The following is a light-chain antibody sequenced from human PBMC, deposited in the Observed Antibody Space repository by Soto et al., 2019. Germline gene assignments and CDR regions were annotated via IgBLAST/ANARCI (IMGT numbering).Light chain of an antibody. CDR3: QQYNNWPRT. CDR2: GAS. J-gene: IGKJ1*01. V-gene: IGKV3-15*01. Sequence: EIVMNQSPATLSVSPGERATLSCRASQIVSSNLAWYQQKPGQAPRLLIYGASTRATGIPARFSGSGSGTEFTLTISSLQSEDFAVYYCQQYNNWPRTFGQGTKVDI. CDR1: QIVSSN.